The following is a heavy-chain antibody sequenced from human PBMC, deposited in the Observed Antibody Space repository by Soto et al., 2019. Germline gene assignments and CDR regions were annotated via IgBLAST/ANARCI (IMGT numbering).Heavy chain of an antibody. V-gene: IGHV4-59*01. CDR3: ARENYYGSGTYFRLDV. Sequence: PSETLSLTCTVSGDSISTYYWSWIRQPPGKGLEWIGYLYDSGSTHYNPSFKSRVTISVDTSKNQFSLKLTSVTAADTAVYYCARENYYGSGTYFRLDVWGQGTRVTVAS. D-gene: IGHD3-10*01. CDR2: LYDSGST. CDR1: GDSISTYY. J-gene: IGHJ6*02.